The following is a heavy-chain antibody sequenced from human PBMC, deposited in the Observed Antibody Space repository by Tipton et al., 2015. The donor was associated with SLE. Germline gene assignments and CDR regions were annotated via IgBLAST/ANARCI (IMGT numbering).Heavy chain of an antibody. CDR2: ISAYNGNT. CDR3: ARDRYSSSWSYAFDI. CDR1: GYTFTSYG. D-gene: IGHD6-13*01. Sequence: QLVQSGAEVKKPGSSVKVSCKASGYTFTSYGISWVRQAPGQGLEWMGWISAYNGNTNYAQKLQGRVTMTTDTSTSTAYMELSSLRSEDTAVYYCARDRYSSSWSYAFDIWGQGTMVTVSS. J-gene: IGHJ3*02. V-gene: IGHV1-18*01.